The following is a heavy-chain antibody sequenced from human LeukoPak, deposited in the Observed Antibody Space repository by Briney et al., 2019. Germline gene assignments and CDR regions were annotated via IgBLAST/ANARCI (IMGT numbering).Heavy chain of an antibody. CDR2: IYYSGGT. CDR3: ARTTEGGYTYGYFYYYYMDV. J-gene: IGHJ6*03. CDR1: GGSISSYY. D-gene: IGHD5-18*01. V-gene: IGHV4-59*01. Sequence: SETLSLTCTVSGGSISSYYWSWIRQPPGKGLEWIGYIYYSGGTNYNPSLKSRVTISVDTSKNQFSLKLTSVTAAEQAVYYCARTTEGGYTYGYFYYYYMDVWGKGTTVTISS.